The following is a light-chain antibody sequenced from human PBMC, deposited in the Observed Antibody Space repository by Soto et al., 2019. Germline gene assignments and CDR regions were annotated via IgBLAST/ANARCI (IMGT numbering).Light chain of an antibody. Sequence: AIQMTQSPSSLSAAVGDRVTITCRASQDIRNDLGWYQHKPGKAPKLLIYAASTLQSGVPSRFSGSGSGTDFTLTISCLQSEDFATYYCQQYYSYPITFGQGTRLEIK. J-gene: IGKJ5*01. CDR3: QQYYSYPIT. V-gene: IGKV1-6*01. CDR1: QDIRND. CDR2: AAS.